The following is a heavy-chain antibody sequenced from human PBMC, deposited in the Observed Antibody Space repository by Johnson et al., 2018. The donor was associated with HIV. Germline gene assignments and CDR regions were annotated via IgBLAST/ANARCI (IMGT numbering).Heavy chain of an antibody. CDR2: ISYDGSNK. Sequence: QMLLVESGGGVVQPGRSLRLSCAASGFTFSSYAMHWVRQAPGKGLEWVAVISYDGSNKYYADSVKGRFTISRDNSKNTLYLQMNSLRAEDTAVYYCARVEWERELLGAFDIWGQGTMVTVSS. D-gene: IGHD1-7*01. CDR3: ARVEWERELLGAFDI. J-gene: IGHJ3*02. CDR1: GFTFSSYA. V-gene: IGHV3-30*04.